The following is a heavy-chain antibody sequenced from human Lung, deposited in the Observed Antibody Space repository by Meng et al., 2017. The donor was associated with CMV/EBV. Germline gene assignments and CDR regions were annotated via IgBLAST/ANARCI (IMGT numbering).Heavy chain of an antibody. J-gene: IGHJ4*02. V-gene: IGHV1-69*05. Sequence: SVXVSXXASGGTFSSFAISWVRQAPGQGLEWMGGIIPIFGTANYAQNFQGRVTITTDESRITAYMELSSLRSEDSATYYCASVGFCSGTTCYTGDYTSRRHFDHWGQGTXVTVSS. CDR3: ASVGFCSGTTCYTGDYTSRRHFDH. CDR2: IIPIFGTA. CDR1: GGTFSSFA. D-gene: IGHD2-2*02.